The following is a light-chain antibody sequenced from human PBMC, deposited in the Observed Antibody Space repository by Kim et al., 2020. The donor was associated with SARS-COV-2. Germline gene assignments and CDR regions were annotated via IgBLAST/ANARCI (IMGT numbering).Light chain of an antibody. Sequence: RQRVTVSCSGSNSNIGNNAVNWYQQLPGKAPELLIYFDDLLPSGVSDRFSGSKSGTSASLAISGLQFEDEADYYCEAWDDRLSAYVFGGGTKLTVL. V-gene: IGLV1-36*01. CDR3: EAWDDRLSAYV. CDR1: NSNIGNNA. J-gene: IGLJ2*01. CDR2: FDD.